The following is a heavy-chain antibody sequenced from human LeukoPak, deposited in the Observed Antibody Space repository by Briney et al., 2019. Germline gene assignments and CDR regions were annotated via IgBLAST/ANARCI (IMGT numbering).Heavy chain of an antibody. V-gene: IGHV3-49*04. CDR3: TRAAGMATTSPFDY. CDR2: IRSKAYGGTT. CDR1: GFTFGDYA. Sequence: PGRSLRLSCTASGFTFGDYAMSWVRQAPGKGLEWVGFIRSKAYGGTTEYAASVKGRFTISRDDSKSIAYLQMNSLKTEDTAVYYCTRAAGMATTSPFDYWGQGTLVTVSS. D-gene: IGHD5-24*01. J-gene: IGHJ4*02.